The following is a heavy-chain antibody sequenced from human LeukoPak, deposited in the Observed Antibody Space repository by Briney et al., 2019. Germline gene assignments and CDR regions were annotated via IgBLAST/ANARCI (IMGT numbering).Heavy chain of an antibody. CDR1: GFTFSSYA. V-gene: IGHV3-23*01. D-gene: IGHD2-21*02. CDR2: ISGSGGSA. Sequence: TGGSLRLSCAASGFTFSSYAMSWVRQAPGKGLEWVSAISGSGGSAYYADSVKGRFTISRDNSKNTLYLQMNSLRAEDTAVYYCAKDREVVVTAILIYWGQGTLVTVSS. J-gene: IGHJ4*02. CDR3: AKDREVVVTAILIY.